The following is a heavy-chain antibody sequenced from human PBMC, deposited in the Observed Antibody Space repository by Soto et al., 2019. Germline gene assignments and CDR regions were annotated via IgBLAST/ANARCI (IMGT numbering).Heavy chain of an antibody. CDR2: SHSSGST. CDR3: AREVVIVEATAMDWHEANNVETHYYAIDV. D-gene: IGHD3-22*01. CDR1: GASMSSGDHY. J-gene: IGHJ6*02. Sequence: TLSLTCSVSGASMSSGDHYWSWLRQPPGKGLEWIGYSHSSGSTSYNASFKSRLTISIDTSKNLFSLKLGSVTAADTAVYYCAREVVIVEATAMDWHEANNVETHYYAIDVWGQGTTVTVYS. V-gene: IGHV4-30-4*01.